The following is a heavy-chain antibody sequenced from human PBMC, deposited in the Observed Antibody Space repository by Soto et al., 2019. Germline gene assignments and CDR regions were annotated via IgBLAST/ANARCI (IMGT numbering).Heavy chain of an antibody. D-gene: IGHD5-12*01. J-gene: IGHJ4*02. CDR2: IKQDGSEK. Sequence: GGSLRLSCAASGFAFSGYWMSWVRQAPGKGLEGVANIKQDGSEKYYVDSVKGRFTISRDNAKNSLYLQMNSLRVEDTAVYYCARATSVDAYWGQGTLXXVSS. CDR1: GFAFSGYW. CDR3: ARATSVDAY. V-gene: IGHV3-7*01.